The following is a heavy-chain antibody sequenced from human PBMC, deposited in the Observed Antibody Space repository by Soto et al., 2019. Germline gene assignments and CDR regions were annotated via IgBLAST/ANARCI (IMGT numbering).Heavy chain of an antibody. D-gene: IGHD3-22*01. Sequence: WETLSLTCAVSGGSISSYYWSWIRQPPGKGLEWIGDIYYSGSTNYNPSLKSRVTISVDTSKNQYSLKLSSATVEDTAVYYCARADRALIVVTIDYWGQGTLVTVSS. CDR1: GGSISSYY. J-gene: IGHJ4*01. V-gene: IGHV4-59*01. CDR2: IYYSGST. CDR3: ARADRALIVVTIDY.